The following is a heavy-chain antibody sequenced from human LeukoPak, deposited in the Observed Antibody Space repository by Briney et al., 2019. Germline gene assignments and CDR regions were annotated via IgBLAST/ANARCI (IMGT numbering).Heavy chain of an antibody. CDR2: ISSSGSTI. CDR3: AELGITMIGGV. Sequence: GGSLRLSCAASSFTFITYGMHWLRQAPGKGLEWVSYISSSGSTIYYADSVKGRFTISRDNAKNSLYLQMNSLRAEDTAVYYCAELGITMIGGVWGKGTTVTISS. CDR1: SFTFITYG. V-gene: IGHV3-48*04. J-gene: IGHJ6*04. D-gene: IGHD3-10*02.